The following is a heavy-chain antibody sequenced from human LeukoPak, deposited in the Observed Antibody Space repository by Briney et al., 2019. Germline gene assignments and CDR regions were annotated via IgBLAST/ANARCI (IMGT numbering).Heavy chain of an antibody. Sequence: GGSLRLSCAASGFTVSSNYMSWVPEAPWKGLDWVSVIYSGGTTYYAGSVKGRFTLSIDNSKNTLYLQMNSLRAEDTAVYYCARGYCSGSNCSHFDYWGQGALVTVSS. CDR1: GFTVSSNY. CDR3: ARGYCSGSNCSHFDY. J-gene: IGHJ4*02. CDR2: IYSGGTT. D-gene: IGHD2-15*01. V-gene: IGHV3-53*01.